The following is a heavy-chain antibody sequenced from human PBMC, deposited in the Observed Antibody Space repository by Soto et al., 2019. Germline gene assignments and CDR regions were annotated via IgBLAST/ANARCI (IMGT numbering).Heavy chain of an antibody. Sequence: EVQLVESGGGLIQPGGSLRLSCAASGFTVTNKYMTWVRQAPGKGLEWVSVIYSGGSTSYADSVKGRFTISRDNSKNILYLQMHSLRAEDTAVYYCARVDYGDYGWYFDLWGRGTPVTVSS. D-gene: IGHD4-17*01. CDR1: GFTVTNKY. J-gene: IGHJ2*01. V-gene: IGHV3-53*01. CDR3: ARVDYGDYGWYFDL. CDR2: IYSGGST.